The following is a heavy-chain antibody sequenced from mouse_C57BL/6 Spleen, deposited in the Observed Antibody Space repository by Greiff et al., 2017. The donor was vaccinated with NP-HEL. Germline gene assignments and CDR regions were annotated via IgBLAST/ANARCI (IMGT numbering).Heavy chain of an antibody. J-gene: IGHJ2*01. CDR2: IDPETGGT. V-gene: IGHV1-15*01. CDR1: GYTFTDYE. Sequence: QVQLQQSGAELVRPGASVTLSCKASGYTFTDYEMHWVKQTPVHGLEWIGAIDPETGGTAYNQKFKGKAILTADKSSSTAYMELRSLTSEDSAVYYCTRGAYYFYYWGQGTTLTVSS. CDR3: TRGAYYFYY.